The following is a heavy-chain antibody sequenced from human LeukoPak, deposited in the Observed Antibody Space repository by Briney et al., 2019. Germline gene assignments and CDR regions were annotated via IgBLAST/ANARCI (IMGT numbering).Heavy chain of an antibody. J-gene: IGHJ5*02. Sequence: PGGSLRLSCAASGLTFSNAWMSWVRQAPGKGLEWVGRIKSKTDGRTTDYAAPVKGRFTISRDNSKNTLYLQMNSLQTEDTAVYYCTTGVNGDPKSWGQGTLVTVSS. CDR2: IKSKTDGRTT. V-gene: IGHV3-15*01. CDR1: GLTFSNAW. CDR3: TTGVNGDPKS. D-gene: IGHD4-17*01.